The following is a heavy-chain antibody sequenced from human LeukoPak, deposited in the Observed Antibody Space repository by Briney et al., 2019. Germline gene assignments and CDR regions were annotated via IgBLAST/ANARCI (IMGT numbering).Heavy chain of an antibody. Sequence: PSETLSLTCAVYGGSFSGYYWSWIRQPPGKGLEWIGEINHSGSTNYNPSLKSRVTISVDTSKNQFSLKLSSVTAADTAVYYCARLGGYCSSTSCYFSYYYMDVWGKGTTVTISS. D-gene: IGHD2-2*01. CDR2: INHSGST. J-gene: IGHJ6*03. V-gene: IGHV4-34*01. CDR1: GGSFSGYY. CDR3: ARLGGYCSSTSCYFSYYYMDV.